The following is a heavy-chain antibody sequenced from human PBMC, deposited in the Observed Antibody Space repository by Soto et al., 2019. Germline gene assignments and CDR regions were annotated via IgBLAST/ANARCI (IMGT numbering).Heavy chain of an antibody. CDR1: GGSISSCY. D-gene: IGHD3-10*01. V-gene: IGHV4-59*01. J-gene: IGHJ5*02. CDR2: IYYSGST. CDR3: AREVRVVRGEVYRWFDP. Sequence: SETLSLTCTVSGGSISSCYWSWIRQPTGKGLEWIGYIYYSGSTNYNPSLKSRVTISVDTSKNQFSLKLSSVTAAVTAVYYCAREVRVVRGEVYRWFDPWGKGTLVTVSS.